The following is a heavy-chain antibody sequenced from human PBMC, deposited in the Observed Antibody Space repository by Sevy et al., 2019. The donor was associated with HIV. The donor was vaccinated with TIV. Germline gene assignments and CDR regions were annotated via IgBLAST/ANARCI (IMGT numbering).Heavy chain of an antibody. Sequence: GGSLRLSCAASGFTFSSYAMHWVRQAPGKGLEWVAVISYDGSNKYYADSVKGRFTISRDNSKNTLYLQMNSLRAEDTAVYYCARRSIVVDFDYWGQGTLVTVSS. D-gene: IGHD2-21*01. V-gene: IGHV3-30-3*01. J-gene: IGHJ4*02. CDR3: ARRSIVVDFDY. CDR2: ISYDGSNK. CDR1: GFTFSSYA.